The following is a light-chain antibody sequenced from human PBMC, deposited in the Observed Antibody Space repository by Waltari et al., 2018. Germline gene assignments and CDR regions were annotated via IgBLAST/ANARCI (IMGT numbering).Light chain of an antibody. Sequence: QSALTQTASVSGSPGPSITISCTGSSSDICDYNHVSWYQQHPGKAPKRMIYDVSSRPSGVSNRFFGSKSGTTASLTVSGLQAEDEAVYFCSSYSTSITPYVFGAGTKVTVL. CDR3: SSYSTSITPYV. V-gene: IGLV2-14*03. CDR2: DVS. CDR1: SSDICDYNH. J-gene: IGLJ1*01.